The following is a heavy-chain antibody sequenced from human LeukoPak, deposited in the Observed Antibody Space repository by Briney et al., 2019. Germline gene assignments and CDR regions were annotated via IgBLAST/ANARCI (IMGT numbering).Heavy chain of an antibody. J-gene: IGHJ4*02. CDR1: GRFISSYY. CDR2: NYTSGST. Sequence: SETLSLTCSLSGRFISSYYWRWIRPPTGKGLQKIGRNYTSGSTNYNPSLKSRVTMSVDTSKNQFSLKLSSVTAADTAVYYCARDFSSGWYLGPYYFDYWGQGTLVTVSS. V-gene: IGHV4-4*07. CDR3: ARDFSSGWYLGPYYFDY. D-gene: IGHD6-19*01.